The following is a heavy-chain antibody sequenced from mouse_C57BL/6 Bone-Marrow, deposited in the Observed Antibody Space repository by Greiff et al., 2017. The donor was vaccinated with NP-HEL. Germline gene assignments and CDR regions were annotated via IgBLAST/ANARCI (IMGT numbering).Heavy chain of an antibody. J-gene: IGHJ3*01. CDR2: IYPRSGNT. Sequence: QVQLQQSGAELARPGASVKLSCKASGYTFTSYGISWVKQRTGQGLEWIGEIYPRSGNTSYNEKFKGKATLTADKSSSTAYMELRSLTSEDSAVYFCARSGLGRRGFAYWGQGTLVTVSA. D-gene: IGHD4-1*01. CDR1: GYTFTSYG. CDR3: ARSGLGRRGFAY. V-gene: IGHV1-81*01.